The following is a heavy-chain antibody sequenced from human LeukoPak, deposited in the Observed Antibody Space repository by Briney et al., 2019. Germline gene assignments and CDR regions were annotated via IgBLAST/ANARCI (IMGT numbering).Heavy chain of an antibody. CDR2: IRGKANNRAT. V-gene: IGHV3-73*01. D-gene: IGHD3-3*01. Sequence: WGSLTLSRVSCGFLFSESAVHCVRQPAGKGLEWVGRIRGKANNRATAYAASVEARFTIPREVSENTAYLQMNSQNRGDTTVLFCTSPGHDFDLWGGYFSCWGRGTLLALSS. CDR1: GFLFSESA. J-gene: IGHJ1*01. CDR3: TSPGHDFDLWGGYFSC.